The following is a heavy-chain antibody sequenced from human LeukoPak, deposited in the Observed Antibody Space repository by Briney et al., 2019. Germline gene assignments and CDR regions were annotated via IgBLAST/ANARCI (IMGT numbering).Heavy chain of an antibody. D-gene: IGHD6-6*01. V-gene: IGHV4-59*01. CDR2: IYYSGST. CDR3: ARGLSNYYYYGMDA. Sequence: SETLSLTCTVSGGSISSYYWSWIRQPPGKGLEWIGYIYYSGSTNYIPSLKSRVTISVDTSKNQFSLKLSSVTAADTAVYYCARGLSNYYYYGMDAWGQGTTVTVSS. J-gene: IGHJ6*02. CDR1: GGSISSYY.